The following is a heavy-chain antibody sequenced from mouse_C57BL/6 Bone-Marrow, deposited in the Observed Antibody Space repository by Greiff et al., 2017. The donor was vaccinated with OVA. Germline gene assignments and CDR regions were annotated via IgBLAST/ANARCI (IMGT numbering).Heavy chain of an antibody. V-gene: IGHV1-50*01. J-gene: IGHJ4*01. CDR3: ARRVTTGYYYAMDY. CDR2: IDPSDSYT. D-gene: IGHD2-1*01. CDR1: GYTFTSYW. Sequence: QVQLQQSGAELVKPGASVKLSCKASGYTFTSYWMQWVKQRPGQGLEWIGEIDPSDSYTNYNQKFKGKATLTVDTSSSTAYMQLSSLTSEDSAVYYCARRVTTGYYYAMDYWGQGTSVTVSS.